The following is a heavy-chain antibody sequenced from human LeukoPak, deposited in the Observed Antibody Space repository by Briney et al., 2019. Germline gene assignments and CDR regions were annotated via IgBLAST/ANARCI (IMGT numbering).Heavy chain of an antibody. J-gene: IGHJ4*02. CDR2: IYGGDST. Sequence: PGGSLRLSCAASGFIVSNNYMSWVRQAPGKGLEWVSAIYGGDSTEYADSVKGRFIISRDNSKNTLYLQMNSLRTEDTAVYYCATLYGGQRADGYWGQGTLVTVSS. D-gene: IGHD2-15*01. V-gene: IGHV3-53*01. CDR1: GFIVSNNY. CDR3: ATLYGGQRADGY.